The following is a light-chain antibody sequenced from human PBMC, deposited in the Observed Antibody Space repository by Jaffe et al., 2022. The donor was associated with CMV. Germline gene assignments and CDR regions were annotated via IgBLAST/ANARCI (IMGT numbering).Light chain of an antibody. CDR1: QDIRND. CDR3: LQHRTFPYT. V-gene: IGKV1-17*01. J-gene: IGKJ2*01. Sequence: DIQVTQSPSSLSASVGDRVTITCRASQDIRNDLGWFQQKPGKAPKRLIHSTSILQSGVPSRFSGSGSGTEFTLTISSLQPEDFATYYCLQHRTFPYTFGQGTKLEIK. CDR2: STS.